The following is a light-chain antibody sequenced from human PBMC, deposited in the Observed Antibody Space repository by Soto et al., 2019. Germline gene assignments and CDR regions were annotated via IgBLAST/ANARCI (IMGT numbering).Light chain of an antibody. Sequence: EIVLTQSPGTLSLSPGERATLSCRASQSVSSSYLAWYQQKPGQAPRLLIYGASSRATGIPDRFSGSGSGTDFILTISRLEGEDFAVYYCQQYGSSPRTLGQGTKVELK. J-gene: IGKJ1*01. CDR2: GAS. CDR3: QQYGSSPRT. CDR1: QSVSSSY. V-gene: IGKV3-20*01.